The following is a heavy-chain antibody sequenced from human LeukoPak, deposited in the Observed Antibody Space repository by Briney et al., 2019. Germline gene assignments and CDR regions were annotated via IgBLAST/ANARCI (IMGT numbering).Heavy chain of an antibody. CDR1: GFSFTRYW. Sequence: GGSLRLSSAASGFSFTRYWMSWVRQAPGKGLEWVANIKPDGSEKYYVDSVKGRFTISRDNAKNSLYLQMNSLRPEDTAVYYCARGGRIVCFHPWREETLVTVSS. D-gene: IGHD3-22*01. V-gene: IGHV3-7*04. CDR2: IKPDGSEK. J-gene: IGHJ5*02. CDR3: ARGGRIVCFHP.